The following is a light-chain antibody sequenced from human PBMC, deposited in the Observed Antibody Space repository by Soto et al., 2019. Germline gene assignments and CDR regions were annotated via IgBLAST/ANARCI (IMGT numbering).Light chain of an antibody. CDR2: DVS. Sequence: DIQMTQSPSTLSASVGDRVTITCRASQSVNYWLAWYQQKPGMAPKLLIHDVSSLESGVPSRFSGSGSGTEFTLTLSSLQPDDSATYYCQQYGFSFGPGTKVEIK. J-gene: IGKJ3*01. V-gene: IGKV1-5*01. CDR3: QQYGFS. CDR1: QSVNYW.